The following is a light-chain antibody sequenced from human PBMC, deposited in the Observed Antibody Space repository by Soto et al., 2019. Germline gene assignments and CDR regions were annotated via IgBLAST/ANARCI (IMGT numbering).Light chain of an antibody. J-gene: IGKJ1*01. CDR3: QQYGFSLP. Sequence: EIVLTQSPGTLPLSPGERATLSCRASQSVGSTLAWYQQKPGQPPRLLIYGASTRATGIPDRFSGSGSGTDFTLTISRLEPEDFAVYYCQQYGFSLPFGQGTKVEIK. CDR1: QSVGST. CDR2: GAS. V-gene: IGKV3-20*01.